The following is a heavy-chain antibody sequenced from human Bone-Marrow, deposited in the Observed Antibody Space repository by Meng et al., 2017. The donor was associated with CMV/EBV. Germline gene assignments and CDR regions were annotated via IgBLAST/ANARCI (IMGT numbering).Heavy chain of an antibody. CDR1: GYTFTSYY. D-gene: IGHD6-13*01. J-gene: IGHJ6*02. CDR2: INPSGGST. V-gene: IGHV1-46*01. Sequence: ASVKVSCKASGYTFTSYYMHWVLQAPGQGLEWMGIINPSGGSTSYAQKFQGRVTMTRDTSTSTVYMELSSLRSEDTAVYYCASGRGIAAAGEPRMDVWGQGTTVTVSS. CDR3: ASGRGIAAAGEPRMDV.